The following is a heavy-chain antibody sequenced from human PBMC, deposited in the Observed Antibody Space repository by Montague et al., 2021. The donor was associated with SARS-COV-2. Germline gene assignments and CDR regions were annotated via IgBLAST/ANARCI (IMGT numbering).Heavy chain of an antibody. CDR2: IYQSGSA. J-gene: IGHJ3*02. Sequence: TLSLTCVVSGGSVSSGDYSWSWIRQSPGKGLEWIGYIYQSGSAYYNPSLKSRVTISIDTSNNQFSLNLRSVTAADTAVYYCARGSGWVGNAFDIWGQGTMVTVSS. V-gene: IGHV4-30-2*06. CDR3: ARGSGWVGNAFDI. D-gene: IGHD6-19*01. CDR1: GGSVSSGDYS.